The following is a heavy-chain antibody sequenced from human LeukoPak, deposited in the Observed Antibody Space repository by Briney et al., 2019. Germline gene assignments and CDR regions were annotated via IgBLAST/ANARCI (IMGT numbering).Heavy chain of an antibody. D-gene: IGHD2-2*01. V-gene: IGHV3-23*01. Sequence: GGSLRLSCAASGFTFNSYAMSWVRQAPGKGLEWVSAISGSGGSTYYADSVKGRFTISRDNSKNTLYLQMNSLRAEDTAVYYCAKVNSDIVVVPAATSFDYWGQGTLVTVSS. J-gene: IGHJ4*02. CDR3: AKVNSDIVVVPAATSFDY. CDR2: ISGSGGST. CDR1: GFTFNSYA.